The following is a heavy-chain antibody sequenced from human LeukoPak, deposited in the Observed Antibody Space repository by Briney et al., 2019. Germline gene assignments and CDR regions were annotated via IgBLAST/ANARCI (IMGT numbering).Heavy chain of an antibody. CDR3: ARDTSPKDPVGIY. CDR1: GGTFSSYA. D-gene: IGHD3-10*01. CDR2: IIPIFGTA. Sequence: GASVKVSCKASGGTFSSYAISWVRQAPGQGLEWMGGIIPIFGTANYAQKFQGRVTITADESTSTAYMELSSLRSEDTAVYYCARDTSPKDPVGIYWGQGTLVTVSS. V-gene: IGHV1-69*13. J-gene: IGHJ4*02.